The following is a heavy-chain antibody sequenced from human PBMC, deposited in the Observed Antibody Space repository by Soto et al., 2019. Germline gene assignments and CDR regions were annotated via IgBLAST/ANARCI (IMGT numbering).Heavy chain of an antibody. V-gene: IGHV4-30-4*01. CDR3: ARAPGEYYGSGTNPYGMDV. Sequence: SETLSLTCTVSGGSISSGDYYWSWIRQPPVKGLEWIGYIYYSGSTYYNPSLKSRVTISVDTSKNQFSLKLSSVTAADTAVYYCARAPGEYYGSGTNPYGMDVWGQGTTVTVSS. J-gene: IGHJ6*02. CDR1: GGSISSGDYY. CDR2: IYYSGST. D-gene: IGHD3-10*01.